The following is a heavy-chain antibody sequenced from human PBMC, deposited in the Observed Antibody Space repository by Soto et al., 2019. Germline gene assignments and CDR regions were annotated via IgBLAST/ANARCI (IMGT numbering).Heavy chain of an antibody. Sequence: EVQLVESGGGLVQPGGSLRLSCEASRFIFSNYWMHWVRHAPGKGLVWVSRINSDGSSTGYADSVKGRFTILRDNAKNTLYLQLNSLTVEDTGVYFCARALRRTAYYYGMDVWGRGTTVTVSS. V-gene: IGHV3-74*01. CDR3: ARALRRTAYYYGMDV. D-gene: IGHD2-15*01. J-gene: IGHJ6*02. CDR1: RFIFSNYW. CDR2: INSDGSST.